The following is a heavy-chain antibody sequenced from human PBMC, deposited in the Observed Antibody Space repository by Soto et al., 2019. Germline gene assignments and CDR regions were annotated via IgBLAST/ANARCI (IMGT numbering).Heavy chain of an antibody. V-gene: IGHV3-30*18. CDR1: GFTFSSYG. J-gene: IGHJ4*02. CDR3: AKDLITMVRGVIDYTFDY. Sequence: QVQLVESGGGVVQPGRSLRLSCAASGFTFSSYGMHWVRQAPGKGLEWVAVISYDGSNKYYADSVKGRFTISRDNSKNTLYLQMNSPRAEDTAVYYCAKDLITMVRGVIDYTFDYWGQGTLVTVSS. CDR2: ISYDGSNK. D-gene: IGHD3-10*01.